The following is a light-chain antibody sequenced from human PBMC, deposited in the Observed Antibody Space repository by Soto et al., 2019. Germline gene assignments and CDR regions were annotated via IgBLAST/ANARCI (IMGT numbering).Light chain of an antibody. Sequence: DIQMTQSPSSLSASVGDRITITCRASQDIINRLVWFQQKPGKAPKSLIYAASNLQSGVPSKFNGSGSGTDLTLTISSLQPEDFATYYCQQYKDYPLTFGGGTREEIK. CDR2: AAS. V-gene: IGKV1-16*02. CDR1: QDIINR. CDR3: QQYKDYPLT. J-gene: IGKJ4*01.